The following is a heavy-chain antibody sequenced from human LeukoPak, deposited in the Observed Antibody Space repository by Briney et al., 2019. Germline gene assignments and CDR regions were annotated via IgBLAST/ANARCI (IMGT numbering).Heavy chain of an antibody. Sequence: SETLSPTRAVSGASMGGFYCRWIRQPPGKGLEWGGYIFYSGSTNYNPSLKSRVTISVDTSKNQFSLKLSSVTAADTAVYYCARTLDCSSSSCSYGMDVWGQGTTVTVPS. CDR3: ARTLDCSSSSCSYGMDV. CDR1: GASMGGFY. J-gene: IGHJ6*02. D-gene: IGHD2-15*01. V-gene: IGHV4-59*08. CDR2: IFYSGST.